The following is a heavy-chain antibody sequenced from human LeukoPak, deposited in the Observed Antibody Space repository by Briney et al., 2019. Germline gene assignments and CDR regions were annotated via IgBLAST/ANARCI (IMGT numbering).Heavy chain of an antibody. CDR3: TRVGANWNDFDY. V-gene: IGHV3-49*04. CDR1: GFTFCDYA. J-gene: IGHJ4*02. D-gene: IGHD1-1*01. CDR2: IRSKAYGGTT. Sequence: GRSLRLSCTASGFTFCDYAMSWVRQAPGKGGEWGGFIRSKAYGGTTQYAASVKGRFTISRDYSKSIAYLQMNSLKTEDTAVYYCTRVGANWNDFDYWGQGTLVTVSS.